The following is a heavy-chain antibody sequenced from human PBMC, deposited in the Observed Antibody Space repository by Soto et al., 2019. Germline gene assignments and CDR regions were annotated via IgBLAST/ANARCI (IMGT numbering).Heavy chain of an antibody. CDR3: ARGPGHGGSYFEH. J-gene: IGHJ1*01. V-gene: IGHV3-74*03. CDR2: ISTDGSKT. D-gene: IGHD5-12*01. CDR1: GFTLSSYW. Sequence: EVQLVESGGGLVQPGGSLRLSCVASGFTLSSYWMYWVRQVPGKGLLWVSRISTDGSKTEYADSVKGRFTISRDNAKSAMYLQMDSVRVEDMGVYYCARGPGHGGSYFEHWGQGTLVTVSS.